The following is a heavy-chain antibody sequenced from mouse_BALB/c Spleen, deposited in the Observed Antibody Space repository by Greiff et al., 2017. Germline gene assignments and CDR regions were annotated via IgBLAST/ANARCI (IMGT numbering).Heavy chain of an antibody. Sequence: QLQESGPELVKPGASVKISCKASGYTFTDYYINWVKQKPGQGLEWIGWIYPGSGNTKYNEKFKGKATLTVDTSSSTAYMQLSSLTSEDTAVYFCARWEYYYGSSFYAMDYWGQGTSVTVSS. CDR1: GYTFTDYY. J-gene: IGHJ4*01. D-gene: IGHD1-1*01. V-gene: IGHV1-84*02. CDR2: IYPGSGNT. CDR3: ARWEYYYGSSFYAMDY.